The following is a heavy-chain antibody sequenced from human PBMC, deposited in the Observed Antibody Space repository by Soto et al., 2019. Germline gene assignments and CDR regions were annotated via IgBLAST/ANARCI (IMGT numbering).Heavy chain of an antibody. V-gene: IGHV2-5*02. Sequence: QITLNESGPTVVKPAETLTLTCTFSGFSLTTSGVGVGWIRQSPGKAPEWLALIYWDDDKRYSASLKSRLTITKDTSKNQVVLTMASVDPADTASYYCAHRILRTVFGLVTTTAIYFDCGGQGTPVIVSS. CDR2: IYWDDDK. J-gene: IGHJ4*02. CDR3: AHRILRTVFGLVTTTAIYFDC. D-gene: IGHD3-3*01. CDR1: GFSLTTSGVG.